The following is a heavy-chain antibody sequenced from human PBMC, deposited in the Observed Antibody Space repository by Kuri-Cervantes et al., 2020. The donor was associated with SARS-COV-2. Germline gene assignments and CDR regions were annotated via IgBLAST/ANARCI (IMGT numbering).Heavy chain of an antibody. D-gene: IGHD3-3*01. J-gene: IGHJ4*02. CDR3: AKDPLFRGTYDLGKLDS. V-gene: IGHV3-30*02. CDR1: GFTFSSYG. Sequence: GESLKISCAASGFTFSSYGMHWVRQAPGKGLEWVAFLRYDGGEKHYADSVKGRFTISRDSSKNTLYLEMNSLRVEDTAVYYCAKDPLFRGTYDLGKLDSWGRGTLVTVSS. CDR2: LRYDGGEK.